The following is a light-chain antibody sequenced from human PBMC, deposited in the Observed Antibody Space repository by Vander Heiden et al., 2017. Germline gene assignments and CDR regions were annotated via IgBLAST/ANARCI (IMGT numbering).Light chain of an antibody. Sequence: DIVKTQSPLSLPVTPGEPASISCRSSQSLLHSNGYNYLDWYLQKPGQSPQLLIYLGSSRASGVPDRFSGSGSGTDFTLKISRVEAEDVGIYYCMQALQTPITFGQGTRLEIK. CDR3: MQALQTPIT. CDR2: LGS. CDR1: QSLLHSNGYNY. J-gene: IGKJ5*01. V-gene: IGKV2-28*01.